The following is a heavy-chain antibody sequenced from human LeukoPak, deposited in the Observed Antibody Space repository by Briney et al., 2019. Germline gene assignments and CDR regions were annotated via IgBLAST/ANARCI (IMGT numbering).Heavy chain of an antibody. J-gene: IGHJ4*02. CDR2: IYYSGGT. CDR3: ARERYCSSTSCYYFDY. V-gene: IGHV4-30-4*01. CDR1: GGSISSGDYY. D-gene: IGHD2-2*01. Sequence: PSETLSLTCTVSGGSISSGDYYWSWIRQPPGKGLEWIGYIYYSGGTYYNPSLKSRVTISVDTSKNQFSLKLSSVTAADTAVYYCARERYCSSTSCYYFDYWGQGTLVTVSS.